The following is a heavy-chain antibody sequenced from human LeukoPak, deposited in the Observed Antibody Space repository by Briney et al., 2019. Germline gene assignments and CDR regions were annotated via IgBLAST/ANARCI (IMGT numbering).Heavy chain of an antibody. V-gene: IGHV1-69*04. CDR3: ARGHGSGSYYDY. CDR1: GGTFSSYA. Sequence: SVKVSCKASGGTFSSYAISWVRQAPGQGLEWMGRIIPILGIANYAQKFQGRVTITADKSTSTAYMELSSLGSEDTAVYYCARGHGSGSYYDYWGQGTLVTVSS. D-gene: IGHD3-10*01. CDR2: IIPILGIA. J-gene: IGHJ4*02.